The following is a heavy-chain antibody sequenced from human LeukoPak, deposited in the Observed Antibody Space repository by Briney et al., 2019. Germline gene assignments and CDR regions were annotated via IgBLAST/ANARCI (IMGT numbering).Heavy chain of an antibody. J-gene: IGHJ5*02. V-gene: IGHV1-69*05. CDR3: ARDRDLWAERAGIAAAGTDAAFDP. D-gene: IGHD6-13*01. Sequence: SVKVSCKASGGTFSSYAISWVRQAPGQGLEWMGGIIPIFGTANYAQKFQGRVTITTDESTSTAYMELSSLRSEYTAVYYCARDRDLWAERAGIAAAGTDAAFDPWGQGTLVTVSS. CDR2: IIPIFGTA. CDR1: GGTFSSYA.